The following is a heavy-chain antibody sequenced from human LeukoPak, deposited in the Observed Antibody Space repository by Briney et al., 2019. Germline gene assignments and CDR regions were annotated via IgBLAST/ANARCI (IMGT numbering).Heavy chain of an antibody. CDR2: IYWDDDK. CDR1: GFSLSTSGVG. J-gene: IGHJ3*02. Sequence: SGPTLVKPPQTLTLTYNFSGFSLSTSGVGVGWIRQTQGKALEWLALIYWDDDKRYSPSLKSRLTITKDTSKNQVVLTMSNMDPVDTAAYYCAHIQYHLGALTFDIWGQGTVVTVSS. CDR3: AHIQYHLGALTFDI. D-gene: IGHD2/OR15-2a*01. V-gene: IGHV2-5*02.